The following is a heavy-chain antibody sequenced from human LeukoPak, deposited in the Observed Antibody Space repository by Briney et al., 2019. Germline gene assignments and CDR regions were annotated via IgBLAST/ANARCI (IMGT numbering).Heavy chain of an antibody. CDR2: ITSSGYDT. V-gene: IGHV3-23*01. CDR3: AKDSRETLAGTENY. D-gene: IGHD6-19*01. Sequence: GGSLRLSCAASGFTFSTYAMSWVRQAPGKGLKLVSSITSSGYDTYYRDSVKGRFTISRDNSENTLYLQMNSLRPEDTAMYYCAKDSRETLAGTENYWGRGTLVTVSS. CDR1: GFTFSTYA. J-gene: IGHJ4*02.